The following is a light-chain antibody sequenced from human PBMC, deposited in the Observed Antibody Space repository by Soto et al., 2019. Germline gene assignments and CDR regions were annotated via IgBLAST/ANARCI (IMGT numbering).Light chain of an antibody. Sequence: GDRVTVTCRASQSINIYLNWYQQKPGKAPTLLIYAASSLQSGVPSRFSGGGSRTDFTLTISSLQTEDFATYYCHQRYRSPYTFGQGNKLEI. J-gene: IGKJ2*01. CDR2: AAS. V-gene: IGKV1-39*01. CDR3: HQRYRSPYT. CDR1: QSINIY.